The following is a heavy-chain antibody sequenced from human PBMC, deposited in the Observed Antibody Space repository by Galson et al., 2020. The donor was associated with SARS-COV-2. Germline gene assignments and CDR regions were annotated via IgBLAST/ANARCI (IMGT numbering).Heavy chain of an antibody. CDR2: IWNDGSDK. J-gene: IGHJ6*03. D-gene: IGHD3-10*01. Sequence: GESLKISCVASGFMFSGYGMHWVRQAPGKGLEWVAVIWNDGSDKSYADSVKGRFTVSRDNSRKTLYLQMNSLRAEDTAVYYCARDPSANRFLNYFYYMDVWGKGPRSPSP. CDR3: ARDPSANRFLNYFYYMDV. V-gene: IGHV3-33*01. CDR1: GFMFSGYG.